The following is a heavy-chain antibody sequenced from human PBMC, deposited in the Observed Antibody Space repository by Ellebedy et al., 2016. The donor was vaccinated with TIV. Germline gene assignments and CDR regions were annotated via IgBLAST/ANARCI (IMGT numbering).Heavy chain of an antibody. V-gene: IGHV3-30*12. CDR2: ISYDGSNK. D-gene: IGHD3-3*01. CDR1: GFTFSSYW. Sequence: GGSLRLXXATSGFTFSSYWMSWVRQAPGKGLEWVAVISYDGSNKYYADSVKGRFTISRDNSKNTLYLQMNSLRAEDTAVYYCARGLRFLGGDYWGQGTLVTVSS. J-gene: IGHJ4*02. CDR3: ARGLRFLGGDY.